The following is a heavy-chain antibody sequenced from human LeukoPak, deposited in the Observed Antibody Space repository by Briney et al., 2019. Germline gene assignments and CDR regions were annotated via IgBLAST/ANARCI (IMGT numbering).Heavy chain of an antibody. D-gene: IGHD3-22*01. Sequence: GGSLRLSCEASGFTFSNYSMNWVRQAPGKGLEWVSYIRSSSSTIYYADSVKGRFTISRDNAKNSLYLQMNSLRAEDTAVYYCAREMIVVPQNWFDPWGQGTLVTVSS. CDR2: IRSSSSTI. J-gene: IGHJ5*02. CDR3: AREMIVVPQNWFDP. V-gene: IGHV3-48*01. CDR1: GFTFSNYS.